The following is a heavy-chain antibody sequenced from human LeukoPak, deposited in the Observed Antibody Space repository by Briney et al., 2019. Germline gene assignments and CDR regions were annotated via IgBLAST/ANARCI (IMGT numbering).Heavy chain of an antibody. D-gene: IGHD3-22*01. CDR1: GFTFSSYG. V-gene: IGHV3-33*01. Sequence: GGSLRLSCAASGFTFSSYGMHWVRQAPGKGLEWVAVIWYDGSSKYYADSVKGRFTISRDNSKNTLYLQMNSLRAEDTAVYYCARESLYDTREIDYWGQGTLVTVSS. CDR2: IWYDGSSK. CDR3: ARESLYDTREIDY. J-gene: IGHJ4*02.